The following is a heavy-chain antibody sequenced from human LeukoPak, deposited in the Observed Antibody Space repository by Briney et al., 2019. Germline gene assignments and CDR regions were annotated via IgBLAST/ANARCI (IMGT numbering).Heavy chain of an antibody. Sequence: GASVKVSCKASGYTFTGYYMHWVRQAPGQGLEWMGWINPNSGGTNYAQKFQGRVTMTRDTSISTAYMELSRLRSDDTAVYYCARQGNYYYDSSGYLVYAFDIWGQGTMVTVSS. CDR2: INPNSGGT. J-gene: IGHJ3*02. CDR3: ARQGNYYYDSSGYLVYAFDI. CDR1: GYTFTGYY. D-gene: IGHD3-22*01. V-gene: IGHV1-2*02.